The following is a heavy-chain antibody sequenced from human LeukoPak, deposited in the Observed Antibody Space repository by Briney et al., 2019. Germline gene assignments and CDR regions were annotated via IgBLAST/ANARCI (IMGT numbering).Heavy chain of an antibody. CDR2: ITGGGGTT. J-gene: IGHJ4*02. D-gene: IGHD4-23*01. CDR1: GFTFSTYA. Sequence: QAGGSLRLSCAASGFTFSTYAMSWVRRTPGKGLEWVSAITGGGGTTYYADSVKGRFTISRDNSKNTLYLQMNSLRAEDTAEYYCATDTTILRWSFDYWGQGTLVTVSS. V-gene: IGHV3-23*01. CDR3: ATDTTILRWSFDY.